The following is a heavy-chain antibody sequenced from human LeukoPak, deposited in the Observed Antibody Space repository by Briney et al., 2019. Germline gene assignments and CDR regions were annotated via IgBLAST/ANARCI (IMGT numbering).Heavy chain of an antibody. J-gene: IGHJ6*03. CDR1: GDTFTSYD. CDR3: ARGRHGELFRVYYYYMDV. V-gene: IGHV1-8*01. CDR2: MNPNSGNT. D-gene: IGHD3-10*01. Sequence: ASVKVSCKASGDTFTSYDINWVRQATGQGHEWMGWMNPNSGNTGYAQKFQGRVTMTRNTSISTAYMELSSLRSEDTAVYYCARGRHGELFRVYYYYMDVWGKGTTVTVSS.